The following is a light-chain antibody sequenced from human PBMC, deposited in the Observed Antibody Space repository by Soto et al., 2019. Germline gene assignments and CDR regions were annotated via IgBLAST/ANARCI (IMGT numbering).Light chain of an antibody. J-gene: IGKJ3*01. CDR2: GAS. Sequence: EIVLTQSPGTLSLSPGERATLSCRSSQTINNRYLARYQQNPGQAPRLLLYGASSRATGIPDRFSGSGSGTDFTLTISRLEPEDFAVYYCQQFASSPGFTVDPGPKVDMK. V-gene: IGKV3-20*01. CDR3: QQFASSPGFT. CDR1: QTINNRY.